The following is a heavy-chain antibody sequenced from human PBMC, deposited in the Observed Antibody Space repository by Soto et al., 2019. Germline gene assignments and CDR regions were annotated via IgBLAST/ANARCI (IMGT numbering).Heavy chain of an antibody. V-gene: IGHV3-9*01. D-gene: IGHD3-16*01. CDR2: ISWNSGSI. CDR1: GFTFDDYV. CDR3: AKDIRPVLGNSDVGFDI. Sequence: GGSLRLSCAASGFTFDDYVMHWVRQAPGKGLEWVSGISWNSGSIGYADSVKGRFTISRDNAKNSLYLQMNSLRAEDTALYYCAKDIRPVLGNSDVGFDIWGQGTMVTVSS. J-gene: IGHJ3*02.